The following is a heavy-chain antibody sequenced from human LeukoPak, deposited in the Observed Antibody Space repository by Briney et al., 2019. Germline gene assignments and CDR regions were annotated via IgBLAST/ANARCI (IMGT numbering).Heavy chain of an antibody. CDR1: GYTFTSYG. J-gene: IGHJ4*02. CDR2: ISTYNANT. D-gene: IGHD4-23*01. V-gene: IGHV1-18*01. Sequence: ASVKVSCKASGYTFTSYGISWVRQAPGQGPEWMGWISTYNANTKYKQKFQGRVTMTTDTSTSTAFMELSSLTSDDTAIYYCTRSTKVVSRTFDYWGQGTLVTVSS. CDR3: TRSTKVVSRTFDY.